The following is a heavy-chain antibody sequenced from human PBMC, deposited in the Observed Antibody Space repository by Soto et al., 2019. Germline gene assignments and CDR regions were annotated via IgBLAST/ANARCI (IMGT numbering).Heavy chain of an antibody. J-gene: IGHJ4*02. CDR2: ISSSSSYI. CDR1: GFTFSSYS. CDR3: ARDLHSHPFDY. Sequence: PGGSLRLSFAASGFTFSSYSMNWVRQAPGKGLEWVSSISSSSSYIYYADSVKGRFTISRDNAKNSLYLQMNSLRAEDTAVYYCARDLHSHPFDYWGQGTLVTVSS. V-gene: IGHV3-21*01.